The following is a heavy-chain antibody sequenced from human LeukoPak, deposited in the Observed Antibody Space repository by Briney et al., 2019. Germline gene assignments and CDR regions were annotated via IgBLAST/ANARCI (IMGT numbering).Heavy chain of an antibody. CDR1: GGSISSYY. Sequence: KASETLSLTCTVSGGSISSYYWSWIRQPPGKGLEWVSYISSSGSTIYYADSVKGRFTISRDNAKNSLYLQMNSLSAEDTAVYYCAELGITMIGGVWGKGTTVTISS. V-gene: IGHV3-11*04. CDR3: AELGITMIGGV. CDR2: ISSSGSTI. D-gene: IGHD3-10*02. J-gene: IGHJ6*04.